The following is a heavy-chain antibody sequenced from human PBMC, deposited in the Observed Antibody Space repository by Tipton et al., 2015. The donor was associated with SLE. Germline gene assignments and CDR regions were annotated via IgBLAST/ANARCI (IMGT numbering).Heavy chain of an antibody. Sequence: SLRLSCAASGFTVSSNYMSWVRQAPGKGLEWVSVIYSGGSTYYADSVKGRFTISRDNSKNTLYLQMNSLRAEDTAVYYCARKYYDILTGYYYGMDVWGQGTTVTVSS. V-gene: IGHV3-66*02. D-gene: IGHD3-9*01. CDR1: GFTVSSNY. CDR3: ARKYYDILTGYYYGMDV. CDR2: IYSGGST. J-gene: IGHJ6*02.